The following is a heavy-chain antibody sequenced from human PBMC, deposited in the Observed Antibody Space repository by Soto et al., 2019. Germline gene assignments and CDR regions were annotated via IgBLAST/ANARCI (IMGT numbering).Heavy chain of an antibody. J-gene: IGHJ4*02. Sequence: QVQLQESGPGLVKPSESLSLTCTVSGGSISSYYWSWIRQPPGKGLEWIGYIYYSGSTNYNPSLKSRVTISVDTSKNLFSLKLSSVTAADTAVYYCARYRMAKTYFDYWGQGTLVTVSS. D-gene: IGHD5-12*01. CDR1: GGSISSYY. CDR2: IYYSGST. CDR3: ARYRMAKTYFDY. V-gene: IGHV4-59*01.